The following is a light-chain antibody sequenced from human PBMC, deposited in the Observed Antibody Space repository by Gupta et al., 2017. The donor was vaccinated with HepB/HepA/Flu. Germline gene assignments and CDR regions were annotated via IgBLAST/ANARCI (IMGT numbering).Light chain of an antibody. Sequence: SALTPPALVAWSPGTAVRIPCTGTRIDVWSYNLVSWYQQHPGKAPKLMIYEVSKRPSGVSNRFSGSKSGNTASLTISGLQAEDDADYYCCSYAGSLYVFGTGTKVTVL. CDR1: RIDVWSYNL. J-gene: IGLJ1*01. V-gene: IGLV2-23*02. CDR3: CSYAGSLYV. CDR2: EVS.